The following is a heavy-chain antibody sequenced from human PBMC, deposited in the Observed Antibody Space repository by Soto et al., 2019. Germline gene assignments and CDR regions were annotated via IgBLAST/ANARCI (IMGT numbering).Heavy chain of an antibody. CDR2: WYYGGSF. Sequence: QLQMQESGPGLVKPSETLSITCTVSGGSISTNSYYWGWIRQPPGKGLEWTGSWYYGGSFHYNPSLKRRVTISADTSKNQFYLKLNSVPAADTGVYYCARHGPEFDPWGQGLLVTVPS. CDR1: GGSISTNSYY. CDR3: ARHGPEFDP. J-gene: IGHJ5*02. V-gene: IGHV4-39*01.